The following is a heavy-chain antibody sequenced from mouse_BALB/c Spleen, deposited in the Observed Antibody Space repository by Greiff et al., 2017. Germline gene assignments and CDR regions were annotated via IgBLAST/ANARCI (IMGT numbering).Heavy chain of an antibody. Sequence: QVQLKQSGADLARPGASVKLSCKASGYTFTSYTMHWVKQRPGQGLEWIGYINPSSGYTNYNQKFKDKATLTADKSSSTAYMQLSSLTSEDSAVYYCAREMITTDYGGQGTTLTVSS. J-gene: IGHJ2*01. D-gene: IGHD2-4*01. CDR2: INPSSGYT. V-gene: IGHV1-4*01. CDR3: AREMITTDY. CDR1: GYTFTSYT.